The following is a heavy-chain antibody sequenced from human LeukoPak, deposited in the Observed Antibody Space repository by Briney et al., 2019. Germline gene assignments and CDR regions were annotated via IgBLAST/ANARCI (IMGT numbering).Heavy chain of an antibody. CDR1: GFTFRSYA. D-gene: IGHD2-21*02. CDR3: ARDRVTTFSGARLWVDYYYGMDA. J-gene: IGHJ6*02. Sequence: GGSLRLSFAASGFTFRSYALNWVRQAPGKGLEGVSAITGTGSGTYYADSVKGRFTVSRDSSKKTLYLEMKSLRAEDTAVYYCARDRVTTFSGARLWVDYYYGMDAWGQGTTVTVSS. V-gene: IGHV3-23*01. CDR2: ITGTGSGT.